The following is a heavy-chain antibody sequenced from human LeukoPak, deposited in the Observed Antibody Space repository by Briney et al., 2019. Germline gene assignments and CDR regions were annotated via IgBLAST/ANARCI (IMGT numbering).Heavy chain of an antibody. V-gene: IGHV3-48*02. CDR1: GFTFSSYG. CDR3: AREGFYGGFDI. Sequence: SGGSLRLSCAASGFTFSSYGMHWVRQAPGKGLEWVSYINTGGIITSYADSVKGRFTISRDNAKNSLNLQMNSLRDQDTAVYYCAREGFYGGFDIWGQGTMITVSS. J-gene: IGHJ3*02. CDR2: INTGGIIT. D-gene: IGHD3-10*01.